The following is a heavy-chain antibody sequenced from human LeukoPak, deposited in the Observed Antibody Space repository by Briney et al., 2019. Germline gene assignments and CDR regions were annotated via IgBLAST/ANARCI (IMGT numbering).Heavy chain of an antibody. Sequence: GGSLRLSCAASGFSFSNYGMNWVRQAPGKGLEWVSGIIGSGGTTYYADSVKGRFTISRDNSKNTLYLQMNSLRVEDTAVYYCAKGRSAAMIEAAFDYWGQGTLVTVSS. D-gene: IGHD3-22*01. V-gene: IGHV3-23*01. CDR1: GFSFSNYG. CDR3: AKGRSAAMIEAAFDY. CDR2: IIGSGGTT. J-gene: IGHJ4*02.